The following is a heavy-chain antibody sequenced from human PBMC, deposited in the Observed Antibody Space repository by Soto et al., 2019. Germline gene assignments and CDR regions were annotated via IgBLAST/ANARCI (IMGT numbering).Heavy chain of an antibody. CDR2: IIPIFGTA. Sequence: SVKVSCKASGGTFSSYAISWVRQAPGQGLEWMGGIIPIFGTANYAQKFQGRVTITADESTSTAYMELSSLRSEDTAVYYCARDLGVDSYYYYGMDVWGQGTTVTVSS. V-gene: IGHV1-69*13. CDR3: ARDLGVDSYYYYGMDV. D-gene: IGHD2-2*01. CDR1: GGTFSSYA. J-gene: IGHJ6*02.